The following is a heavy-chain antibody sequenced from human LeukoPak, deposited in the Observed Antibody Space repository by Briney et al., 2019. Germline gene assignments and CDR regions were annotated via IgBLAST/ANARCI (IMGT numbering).Heavy chain of an antibody. V-gene: IGHV4-59*08. CDR3: ARNPLGPHWFDP. CDR1: GGSISSYY. J-gene: IGHJ5*02. CDR2: IYYSGST. Sequence: SETLSLTCTVSGGSISSYYWSWIRQPPGKGLEWIGYIYYSGSTNYNPSLKSRVTISVDTSKNQFSLKLSSVTAADTAVYYCARNPLGPHWFDPWGQGTLVTVSS.